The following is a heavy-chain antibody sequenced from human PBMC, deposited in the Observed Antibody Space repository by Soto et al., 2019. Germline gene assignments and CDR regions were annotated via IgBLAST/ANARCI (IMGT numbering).Heavy chain of an antibody. V-gene: IGHV3-9*01. Sequence: PGGSLRLSCAASGFTFDDDAMHWVRQAPGKGLEWVSGISWNSDNIAHADSVKGRFTISRDNAKNSLYLQMNSLRADDTALYYCAKGGATVTTWFDYWGHGTLVTVSS. J-gene: IGHJ4*01. CDR3: AKGGATVTTWFDY. D-gene: IGHD4-17*01. CDR1: GFTFDDDA. CDR2: ISWNSDNI.